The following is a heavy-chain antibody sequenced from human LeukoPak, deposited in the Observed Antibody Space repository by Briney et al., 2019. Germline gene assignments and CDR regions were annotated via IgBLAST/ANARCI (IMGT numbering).Heavy chain of an antibody. V-gene: IGHV3-33*01. J-gene: IGHJ5*02. Sequence: GGSLRLSCAASGFTFSSHGMQWVRQAPGKGLEWVALIWYDGSKTNYVDSVMGRFTISRDDSKNTLYLQMDNLRVEDTAVYFCARDLSYGSLSFDPWGQGTLVTVSS. D-gene: IGHD3-10*01. CDR2: IWYDGSKT. CDR3: ARDLSYGSLSFDP. CDR1: GFTFSSHG.